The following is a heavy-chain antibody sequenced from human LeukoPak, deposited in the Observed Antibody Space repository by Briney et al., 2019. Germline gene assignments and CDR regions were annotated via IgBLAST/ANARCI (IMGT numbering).Heavy chain of an antibody. Sequence: GESLKISCKGSGYSFTSYWIGWVRQMPGKGLEWMGIIYPGDSDTRYSPSFQGQVTISADKSISTAYLQWSSLKASDTAMYYCALLAAAGTSGTYYFDYWGQGTLVTVSS. CDR1: GYSFTSYW. D-gene: IGHD6-13*01. J-gene: IGHJ4*02. CDR3: ALLAAAGTSGTYYFDY. V-gene: IGHV5-51*01. CDR2: IYPGDSDT.